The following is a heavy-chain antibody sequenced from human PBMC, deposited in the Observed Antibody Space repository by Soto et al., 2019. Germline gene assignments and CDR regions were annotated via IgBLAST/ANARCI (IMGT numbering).Heavy chain of an antibody. CDR2: IIPFLSIT. D-gene: IGHD6-13*01. CDR3: TFGSWSGDTFDM. V-gene: IGHV1-69*02. Sequence: VKVSCKASGGTFSTYTLIWVRQAPGQGLEWMGRIIPFLSITNSAQKFQDRVTVTADKSTSAAYVELTSLRCDDTAIYYCTFGSWSGDTFDMWGQATMVSVS. J-gene: IGHJ3*02. CDR1: GGTFSTYT.